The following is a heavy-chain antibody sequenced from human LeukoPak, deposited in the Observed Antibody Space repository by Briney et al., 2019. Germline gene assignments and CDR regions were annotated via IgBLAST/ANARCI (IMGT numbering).Heavy chain of an antibody. CDR3: ARDGSNSWYFDY. D-gene: IGHD6-13*01. J-gene: IGHJ4*02. Sequence: GRSLRLSYAASGFTFDDHGMNWVRQAPGKGLEWVSGINWNGGTTGYGDSVKGRFTISRDNSKNTLYLQMNSLRAEDTAVYYCARDGSNSWYFDYWGQGTLVTVSS. CDR2: INWNGGTT. CDR1: GFTFDDHG. V-gene: IGHV3-20*03.